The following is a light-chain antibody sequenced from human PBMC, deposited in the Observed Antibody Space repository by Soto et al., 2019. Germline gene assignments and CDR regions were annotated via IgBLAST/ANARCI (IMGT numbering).Light chain of an antibody. CDR3: QQYGGSPYT. V-gene: IGKV3-20*01. CDR2: GAS. J-gene: IGKJ2*01. CDR1: QSVSRSY. Sequence: EIVLTQSPGTLSLSPGERATLSCRASQSVSRSYLAWYQQKPGQAPRLLIYGASSRATGIPDRFSGSGSGTDFTLTISRLEPEDLAVYYCQQYGGSPYTFGQGTKLEI.